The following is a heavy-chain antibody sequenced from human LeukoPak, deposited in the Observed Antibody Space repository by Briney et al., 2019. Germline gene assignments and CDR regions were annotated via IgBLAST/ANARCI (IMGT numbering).Heavy chain of an antibody. J-gene: IGHJ6*02. CDR3: ARRHTRDSRYYYDGMDV. CDR1: GGSISSSGYY. V-gene: IGHV4-39*01. CDR2: MYHSGTT. Sequence: SETPSLICTVSGGSISSSGYYWGSIRQPPGKGVGWIGTMYHSGTTYYNPYLKSRVAICAATSKIQFSLRLSSVAAADTAVYYCARRHTRDSRYYYDGMDVWGQGATVTVSS. D-gene: IGHD5-18*01.